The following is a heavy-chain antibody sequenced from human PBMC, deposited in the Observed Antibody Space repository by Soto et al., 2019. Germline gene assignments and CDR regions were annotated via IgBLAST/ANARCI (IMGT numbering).Heavy chain of an antibody. CDR3: ARGQEGVVATH. CDR2: IKDGGYT. D-gene: IGHD5-12*01. Sequence: QVRLQQWGAGLLKPSETLSLNCGVNGGSLSGYYWSWIRQPPGKGLEWIGEIKDGGYTNYSPSLKSRATISSDRSNNQFSLRLNSVTAADTGVYYCARGQEGVVATHWDQGALVTVSS. CDR1: GGSLSGYY. J-gene: IGHJ4*02. V-gene: IGHV4-34*01.